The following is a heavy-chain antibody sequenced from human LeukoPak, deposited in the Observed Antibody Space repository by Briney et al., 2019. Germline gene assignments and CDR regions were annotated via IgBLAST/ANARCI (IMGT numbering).Heavy chain of an antibody. CDR1: GFTFRTYG. D-gene: IGHD2-2*01. J-gene: IGHJ4*02. Sequence: GGSLRLSCAASGFTFRTYGMNWVRQAPGKGLEWVSSISSSSSYIYYADSVKGRFTISRDNAKNSLYLQMNSLRAEDTAVYYCARVRARSYCSSTSCYGYWGQGTLVTVSS. CDR3: ARVRARSYCSSTSCYGY. V-gene: IGHV3-21*01. CDR2: ISSSSSYI.